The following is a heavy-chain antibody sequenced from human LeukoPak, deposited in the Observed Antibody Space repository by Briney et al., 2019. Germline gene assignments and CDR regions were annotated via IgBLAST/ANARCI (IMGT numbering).Heavy chain of an antibody. CDR1: GGTFSSYT. CDR3: ARDLYDSSGYYYNDY. J-gene: IGHJ4*02. Sequence: SVKVSCKASGGTFSSYTISWVRQAPGQGLEWMGGIIPIFGTANYAQKFQGRVTITADKFTSTVYMELSSLRSEDTAVYYCARDLYDSSGYYYNDYWGQGTLVTVSS. CDR2: IIPIFGTA. V-gene: IGHV1-69*06. D-gene: IGHD3-22*01.